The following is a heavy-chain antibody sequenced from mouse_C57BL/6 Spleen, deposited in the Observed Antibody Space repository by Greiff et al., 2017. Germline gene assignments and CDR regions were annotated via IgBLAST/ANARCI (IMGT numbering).Heavy chain of an antibody. J-gene: IGHJ2*01. Sequence: VQRVESGAELVKPGASVKLSCKASGYTFTEYTIHWVKQRSGQGLEWIGWFYPGSGSIKYNEKFKDKATLTADKSSSTVYMELSRLTSEDSAVYFCARHEEDYYDVPYFDYWGQGATLTVSS. V-gene: IGHV1-62-2*01. CDR1: GYTFTEYT. CDR2: FYPGSGSI. CDR3: ARHEEDYYDVPYFDY. D-gene: IGHD1-1*01.